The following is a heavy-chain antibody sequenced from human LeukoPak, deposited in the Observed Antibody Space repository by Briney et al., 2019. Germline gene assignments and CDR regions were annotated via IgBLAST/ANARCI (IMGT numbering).Heavy chain of an antibody. CDR1: GFTFSNYW. Sequence: GGSLRLSCAASGFTFSNYWMHWVRQAPGKGLVWVSHINSDGDGSSTSYAGSVKGRFTISRDNAKNTLYLQMNSLRAEDTAVYYCAAREVTIRAFDYWGQGTLVTVSS. D-gene: IGHD4-17*01. CDR3: AAREVTIRAFDY. J-gene: IGHJ4*02. V-gene: IGHV3-74*01. CDR2: INSDGDGSST.